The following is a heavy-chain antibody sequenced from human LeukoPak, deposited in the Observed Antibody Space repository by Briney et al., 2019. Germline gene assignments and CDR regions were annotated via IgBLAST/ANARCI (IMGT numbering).Heavy chain of an antibody. CDR1: GFTFSSYA. Sequence: VQPGGSLRLSCAASGFTFSSYAMSWVRQAPGKGLEWVSAISGSGGSTYYADSVKGRFTISRDNSKNTLYLQMNSLSAEDTAVYYCAKYPTPGQNSGSYWGQGTLVTVSS. J-gene: IGHJ4*02. V-gene: IGHV3-23*01. D-gene: IGHD1-26*01. CDR2: ISGSGGST. CDR3: AKYPTPGQNSGSY.